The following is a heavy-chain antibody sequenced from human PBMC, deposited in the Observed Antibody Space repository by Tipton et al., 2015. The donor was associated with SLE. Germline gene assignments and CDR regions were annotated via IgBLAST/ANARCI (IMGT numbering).Heavy chain of an antibody. D-gene: IGHD2-8*02. CDR2: IHHSGRT. Sequence: TLSLTCIVSGSSIDGGYHWGWIRQPPGKGLEWIANIHHSGRTYYNPSLKSRVTISMDTSKNQFSLKLSSVTAADTAVYYCARRGVVSRFDPWGQGTLVTVSS. V-gene: IGHV4-38-2*02. CDR1: GSSIDGGYH. J-gene: IGHJ5*02. CDR3: ARRGVVSRFDP.